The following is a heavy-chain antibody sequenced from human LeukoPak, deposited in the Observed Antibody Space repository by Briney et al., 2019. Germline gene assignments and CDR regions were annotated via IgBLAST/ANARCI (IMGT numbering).Heavy chain of an antibody. CDR1: GYSISSGYY. CDR3: ARNTSVISVAGPDNWYFDL. Sequence: ETLSLTCAVSGYSISSGYYWGWIRQPPGKGLQWIGSIYYSGSTSYNPSLKSRVTMSVDTSKNQFSLKLSSVTAADTAVYYCARNTSVISVAGPDNWYFDLWGRGTLVTVSS. D-gene: IGHD6-19*01. V-gene: IGHV4-38-2*01. CDR2: IYYSGST. J-gene: IGHJ2*01.